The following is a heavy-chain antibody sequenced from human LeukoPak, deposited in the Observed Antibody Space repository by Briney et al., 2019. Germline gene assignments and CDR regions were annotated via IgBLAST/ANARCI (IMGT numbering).Heavy chain of an antibody. V-gene: IGHV1-2*02. Sequence: ASVKVSCKASGYTFTSYYMHWVRQAPGQGLEWMGWINPNSGGTNYAQKFQGRVTMTRDTSISTAYMELSRLRSDDTAVYYCARGDHLSYYGAFDIWGQGTMVTVSS. CDR2: INPNSGGT. D-gene: IGHD1-26*01. CDR1: GYTFTSYY. CDR3: ARGDHLSYYGAFDI. J-gene: IGHJ3*02.